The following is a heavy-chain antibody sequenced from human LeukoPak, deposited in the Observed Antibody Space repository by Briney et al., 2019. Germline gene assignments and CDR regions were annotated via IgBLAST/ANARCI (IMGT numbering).Heavy chain of an antibody. CDR3: ATVWASEYCSSTSCYLGFDY. CDR2: FDPEDGET. V-gene: IGHV1-24*01. J-gene: IGHJ4*02. D-gene: IGHD2-2*01. CDR1: GYTLTELS. Sequence: ASVKVSCKVSGYTLTELSMHWVRQAPGKGLEWMGGFDPEDGETIYAQKFQGRVTMTEDTSTDTAYMELSSLRSEDTAVYYCATVWASEYCSSTSCYLGFDYWGQGTLDTVSS.